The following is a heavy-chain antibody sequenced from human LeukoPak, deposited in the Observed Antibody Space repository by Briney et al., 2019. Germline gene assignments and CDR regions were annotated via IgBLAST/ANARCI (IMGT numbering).Heavy chain of an antibody. CDR3: ARDRNGNGATYFSY. CDR2: IYGSGNT. CDR1: GYSISSGYY. J-gene: IGHJ4*02. V-gene: IGHV4-4*07. Sequence: SETLSLTCAVSGYSISSGYYWSWIRQPAGKGVEWIGRIYGSGNTLYNPSLKSRVTMSVDTSKKQFSLKLSSVTAADTAVYYCARDRNGNGATYFSYWGQGILVTVSS. D-gene: IGHD4/OR15-4a*01.